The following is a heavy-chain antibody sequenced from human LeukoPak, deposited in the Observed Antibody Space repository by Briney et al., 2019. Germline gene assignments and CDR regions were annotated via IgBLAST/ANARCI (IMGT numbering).Heavy chain of an antibody. CDR1: GYSISTNYY. Sequence: SETLSLTCTVSGYSISTNYYWAWIRQSPGTGLEWIGSIYHNGETYYNPSLKSRVIISVDTSKNEFSLRLTSVTAADTAVFYCVTPRSWELSDMAVWGKGTTVIVSS. CDR2: IYHNGET. V-gene: IGHV4-38-2*02. J-gene: IGHJ6*03. D-gene: IGHD1-26*01. CDR3: VTPRSWELSDMAV.